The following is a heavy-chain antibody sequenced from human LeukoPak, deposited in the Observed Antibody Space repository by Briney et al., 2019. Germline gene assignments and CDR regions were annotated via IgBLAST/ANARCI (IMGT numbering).Heavy chain of an antibody. CDR2: INPSGGST. D-gene: IGHD1-26*01. V-gene: IGHV1-46*01. Sequence: ASVKVSCKASGYTFTSYYMHWVRQAPGQGLEWMGIINPSGGSTSYAQKFQGRVTMTRDTSTSTVYMELSSLRSEDTAVYYCARAKDVVGAQSNNAFDIWGQGTMVTVSS. J-gene: IGHJ3*02. CDR1: GYTFTSYY. CDR3: ARAKDVVGAQSNNAFDI.